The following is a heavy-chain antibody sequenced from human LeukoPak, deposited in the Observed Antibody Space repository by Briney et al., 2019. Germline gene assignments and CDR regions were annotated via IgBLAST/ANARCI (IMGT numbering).Heavy chain of an antibody. D-gene: IGHD2-21*01. Sequence: AGGSLRLSCAASGFTFSSYGMHWVRQAPGKGLEWVAFIRYDGSNKYYADSVKGRFTISRDNSKNTLYLQMNSLRAEDTAVYYCAKDGLTYCGGDCLFDYWGQGTLVTVSS. CDR1: GFTFSSYG. CDR3: AKDGLTYCGGDCLFDY. V-gene: IGHV3-30*02. CDR2: IRYDGSNK. J-gene: IGHJ4*02.